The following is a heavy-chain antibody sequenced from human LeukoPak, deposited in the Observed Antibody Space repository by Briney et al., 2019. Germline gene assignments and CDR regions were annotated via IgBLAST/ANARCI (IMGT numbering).Heavy chain of an antibody. J-gene: IGHJ4*02. CDR2: IYYSGTT. CDR1: GGSISSYF. CDR3: AREPRSPGGRGRPFDF. D-gene: IGHD1-26*01. Sequence: SETLSLTCTVSGGSISSYFWNWIRQPPGKGLEWIGYIYYSGTTNYNPSLKSRVTTSLDTSKDQFSLRLSSVTAADTAVYYCAREPRSPGGRGRPFDFWGQGTLVTVSS. V-gene: IGHV4-59*01.